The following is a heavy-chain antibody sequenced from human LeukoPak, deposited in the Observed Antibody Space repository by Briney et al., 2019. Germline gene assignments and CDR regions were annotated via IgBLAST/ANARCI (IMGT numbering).Heavy chain of an antibody. CDR2: IHYSGST. J-gene: IGHJ6*03. CDR1: GGSFSGYY. CDR3: ARAAYYYYMDV. Sequence: PSETLSLTCAVYGGSFSGYYWSWIRQPPGKGLEWIGYIHYSGSTYYNPSLKSRVTISVDTSKNQVSLKLRSVTAADTAVYYCARAAYYYYMDVWGKGTTVTVSS. V-gene: IGHV4-59*01.